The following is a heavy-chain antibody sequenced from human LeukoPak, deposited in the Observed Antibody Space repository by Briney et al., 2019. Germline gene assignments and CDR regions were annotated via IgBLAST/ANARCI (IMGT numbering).Heavy chain of an antibody. D-gene: IGHD6-19*01. J-gene: IGHJ5*02. CDR3: AKAVAARWLDP. CDR2: IKEDGSEK. CDR1: GFTFSSYW. Sequence: GGSLRLSCAASGFTFSSYWMSWVRQAPGKGLECVANIKEDGSEKNYVDSVKGRFTISRDNAKNSLYLQMNSLRAEDTAVYYCAKAVAARWLDPWGQGTLVIGSS. V-gene: IGHV3-7*01.